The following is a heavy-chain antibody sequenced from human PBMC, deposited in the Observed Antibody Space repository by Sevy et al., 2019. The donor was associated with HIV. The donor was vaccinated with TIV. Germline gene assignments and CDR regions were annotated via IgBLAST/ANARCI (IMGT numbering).Heavy chain of an antibody. J-gene: IGHJ4*02. CDR2: IYYSGST. D-gene: IGHD3-9*01. CDR3: ARQVGQLRFFDWSPGYFDY. CDR1: GDSISSSPYY. Sequence: SETLSLTCTVSGDSISSSPYYWGWIRQSHGKGLEWIGSIYYSGSTYYNPSLKCRVTISVDTSKHQFSLKLNSVTAADTAVYYCARQVGQLRFFDWSPGYFDYWGQGILVTVSS. V-gene: IGHV4-39*01.